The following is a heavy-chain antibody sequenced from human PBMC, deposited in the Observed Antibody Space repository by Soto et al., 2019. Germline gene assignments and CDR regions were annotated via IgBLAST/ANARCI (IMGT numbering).Heavy chain of an antibody. Sequence: PGESLKISCKGSGYSFTSYWIGWVRQMPGKGLEWMGIIYPGGSDTRYSPSFQGQGTISADKSISTAYLQWSSLKASDTAMYYCARRSGVCGCSSTSCYPHYYYYGMDVWGQGTTVTVSS. CDR3: ARRSGVCGCSSTSCYPHYYYYGMDV. V-gene: IGHV5-51*01. J-gene: IGHJ6*02. CDR2: IYPGGSDT. CDR1: GYSFTSYW. D-gene: IGHD2-2*01.